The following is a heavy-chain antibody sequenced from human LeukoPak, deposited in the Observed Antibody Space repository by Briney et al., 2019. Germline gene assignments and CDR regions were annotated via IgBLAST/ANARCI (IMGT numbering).Heavy chain of an antibody. Sequence: GESLKTSFKGSGYPLSSYWIGWVRQMPGKGLEWVGVRYAGGAGSRYSPSVQGQVVISADKSISTAYLQWSSLKASDTAMYYCAREGGTSRDFDYWGRGTLVTVSS. V-gene: IGHV5-51*01. CDR1: GYPLSSYW. J-gene: IGHJ4*02. CDR3: AREGGTSRDFDY. D-gene: IGHD4-23*01. CDR2: RYAGGAGS.